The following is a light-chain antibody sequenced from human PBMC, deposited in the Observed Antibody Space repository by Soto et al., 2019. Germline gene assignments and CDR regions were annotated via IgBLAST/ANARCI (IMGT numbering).Light chain of an antibody. J-gene: IGKJ5*01. V-gene: IGKV3-20*01. CDR2: GAS. CDR1: QSVSSSY. Sequence: EIVLTQSPGTLSLSPGERATLSCRASQSVSSSYLAWYQQKPGQPPRLLIYGASSRATGIPDRFSGSGSGTDFTLTISRLEPEEFAVFYCQHYDSLPITFGQGTRLEI. CDR3: QHYDSLPIT.